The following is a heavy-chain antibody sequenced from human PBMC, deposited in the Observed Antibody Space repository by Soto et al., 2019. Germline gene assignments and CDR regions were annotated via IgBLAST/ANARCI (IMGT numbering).Heavy chain of an antibody. CDR3: ARDGPMVRGLIDYYFDY. Sequence: GGPVKVSCKASGDTFSSYAITWVRQAPGQGLEWMGGIIPIFGTPKYAQNFQGRVTITADKSTTTAYMELSSLRSEDTAVYYCARDGPMVRGLIDYYFDYWGQGTLVTVSS. V-gene: IGHV1-69*06. D-gene: IGHD3-10*01. J-gene: IGHJ4*02. CDR1: GDTFSSYA. CDR2: IIPIFGTP.